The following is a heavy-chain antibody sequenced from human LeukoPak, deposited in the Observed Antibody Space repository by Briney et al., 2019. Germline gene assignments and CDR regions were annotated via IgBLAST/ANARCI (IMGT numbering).Heavy chain of an antibody. D-gene: IGHD2-15*01. CDR3: ARGLGYCSGGSCYPPVS. J-gene: IGHJ6*02. CDR1: GFTFSSYS. Sequence: PGGSLRLSCAASGFTFSSYSMNWVRQAPGKGLEWVSSISSSSSYIYYADSVKGRFTISRANAKSSLYLKMNSLRAEDTAVYYCARGLGYCSGGSCYPPVSWGQGTTVTVSS. V-gene: IGHV3-21*01. CDR2: ISSSSSYI.